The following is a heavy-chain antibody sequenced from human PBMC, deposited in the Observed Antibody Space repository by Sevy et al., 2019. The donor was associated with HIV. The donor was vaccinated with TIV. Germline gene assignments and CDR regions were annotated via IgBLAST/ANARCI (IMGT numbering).Heavy chain of an antibody. Sequence: GSLRLSCAASGFTFSSYGMHWVRQAPGKGLEWVAFIRYDGSNKYYADSVKGRFTISRDNSKNTLYLQMNSLRAEDTAVYYCAREWLSPFDYWGQGTLVTVSS. J-gene: IGHJ4*02. CDR3: AREWLSPFDY. CDR1: GFTFSSYG. D-gene: IGHD3-3*01. CDR2: IRYDGSNK. V-gene: IGHV3-30*02.